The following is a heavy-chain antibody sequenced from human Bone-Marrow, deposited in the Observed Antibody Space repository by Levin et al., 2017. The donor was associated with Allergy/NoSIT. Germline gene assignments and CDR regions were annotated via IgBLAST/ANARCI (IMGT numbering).Heavy chain of an antibody. J-gene: IGHJ6*02. CDR3: ARGSLSDIVGLDYYYGMDV. V-gene: IGHV1-8*01. Sequence: ASVKVSCKASGYTFTSYDINWVRQATGQGLEWMGWMNPNSGNTGYAQKFQGRVTMTRNTSISTAYMELSSLRSEDTAVYYCARGSLSDIVGLDYYYGMDVWGQGTTVTVSS. CDR2: MNPNSGNT. CDR1: GYTFTSYD. D-gene: IGHD5-12*01.